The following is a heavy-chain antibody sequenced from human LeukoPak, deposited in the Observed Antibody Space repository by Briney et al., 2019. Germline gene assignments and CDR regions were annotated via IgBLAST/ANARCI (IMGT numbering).Heavy chain of an antibody. CDR1: GFTFSSYG. CDR3: AKSGSIWYYFDY. Sequence: HPGGSLRLSCAASGFTFSSYGMSWVRQAPGKGLEWVSAITNSGSSTEYADSVKGRFTISRDNSKNTLYLQMNSLRAEGTAVYYCAKSGSIWYYFDYWGQGTLVTVSS. D-gene: IGHD6-13*01. V-gene: IGHV3-23*01. J-gene: IGHJ4*02. CDR2: ITNSGSST.